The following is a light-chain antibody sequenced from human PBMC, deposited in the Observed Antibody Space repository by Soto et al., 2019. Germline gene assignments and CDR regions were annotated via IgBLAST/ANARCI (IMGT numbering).Light chain of an antibody. Sequence: QSVLTQPASVSGSPGQSITISCTGTSGDVGRDELVSWYQQHPGKAPKLIIYEVTRRPSGVSNRFSGSKSGKTASLTISGLQDEDEADHYCCSYAARRPFPYVFGTGTKVTVL. CDR3: CSYAARRPFPYV. V-gene: IGLV2-23*02. CDR2: EVT. CDR1: SGDVGRDEL. J-gene: IGLJ1*01.